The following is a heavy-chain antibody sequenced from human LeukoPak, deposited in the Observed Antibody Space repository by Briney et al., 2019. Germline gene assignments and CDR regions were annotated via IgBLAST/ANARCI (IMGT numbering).Heavy chain of an antibody. Sequence: GGSLRLSCAASGFTFSRYGMHWVRQAPGKGLEWVAVTSYDGSDIYYADSVKGRFTISRDNSKNSLYLQMNSLRAEDTSVYYCAKDYGDYGNTRWYFDLWGRGTLVIVSS. D-gene: IGHD4-17*01. J-gene: IGHJ2*01. CDR3: AKDYGDYGNTRWYFDL. V-gene: IGHV3-30*18. CDR2: TSYDGSDI. CDR1: GFTFSRYG.